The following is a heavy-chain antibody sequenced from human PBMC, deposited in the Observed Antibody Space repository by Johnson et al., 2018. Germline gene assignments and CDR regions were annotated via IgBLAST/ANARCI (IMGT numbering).Heavy chain of an antibody. V-gene: IGHV5-51*01. D-gene: IGHD1-26*01. J-gene: IGHJ3*02. CDR3: ANTLVGDNAFDI. CDR2: IYPGDSDT. CDR1: GYTFTSYW. Sequence: VQLVQSGAEVKKPGESXKISCKGSGYTFTSYWIGWVRQMPGKGLEWMGIIYPGDSDTRYSPSFQGQGPISADKSISTAYLQGSTLKASDPAMYYCANTLVGDNAFDIWGQGTLVTVSS.